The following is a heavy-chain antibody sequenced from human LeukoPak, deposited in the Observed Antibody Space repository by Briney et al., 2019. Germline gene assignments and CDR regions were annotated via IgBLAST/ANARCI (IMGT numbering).Heavy chain of an antibody. CDR2: INSDGYGT. D-gene: IGHD2-2*01. CDR1: GFTFSGYW. CDR3: VRLVAVPDAYFDY. J-gene: IGHJ4*02. Sequence: GGSLRLSCAASGFTFSGYWMHWVRQAPGKGLVWVSRINSDGYGTAYADSVKGRFTISRDNAKNTLYLQMNSLRAEDTAVYYCVRLVAVPDAYFDYWGQGTLVTVSS. V-gene: IGHV3-74*01.